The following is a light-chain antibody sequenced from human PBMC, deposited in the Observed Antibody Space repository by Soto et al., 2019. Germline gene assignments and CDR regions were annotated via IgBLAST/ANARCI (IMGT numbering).Light chain of an antibody. V-gene: IGKV3-20*01. Sequence: EIVLTQSPGTLSLSPGERATLSCRASQSVSNNYLAWYQQKPDQAPRLLIYGASSRATGIPARFSGSGSGTDFTLTISRLEPEDFAVYYCQQYGSSPRYTFGQGTKLEIK. J-gene: IGKJ2*01. CDR3: QQYGSSPRYT. CDR1: QSVSNNY. CDR2: GAS.